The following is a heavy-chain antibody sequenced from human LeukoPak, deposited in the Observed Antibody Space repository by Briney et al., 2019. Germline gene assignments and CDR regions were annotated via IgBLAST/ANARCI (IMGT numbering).Heavy chain of an antibody. CDR3: GRGTFRQLYCSGGSCSRQRIGLDY. CDR1: GDSISSSNCY. CDR2: IYFSGGT. V-gene: IGHV4-39*01. J-gene: IGHJ4*02. Sequence: PSETLSLTCTVSGDSISSSNCYWGGIRQPPGKGLEWIGRIYFSGGTYYNASLKSRVTISVDTSKNQFSLKLSSVTAADTAVYYCGRGTFRQLYCSGGSCSRQRIGLDYWGQGTLVTVSS. D-gene: IGHD2-15*01.